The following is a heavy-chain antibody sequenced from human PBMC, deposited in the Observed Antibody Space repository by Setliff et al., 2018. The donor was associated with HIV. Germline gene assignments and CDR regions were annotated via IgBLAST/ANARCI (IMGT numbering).Heavy chain of an antibody. CDR1: GGPIRSPNW. CDR3: ARSKTFYDFWGGYYTHGAFKI. D-gene: IGHD3-3*01. V-gene: IGHV4-4*02. CDR2: IFHGGNT. Sequence: PSETLSLTCTVSGGPIRSPNWWSWVRQPPGKGLEWIGEIFHGGNTNYSPSLESRVTLSVDKSKNQFSLRLSSVTAADTAVYYCARSKTFYDFWGGYYTHGAFKIWGLGTMVTVSS. J-gene: IGHJ3*02.